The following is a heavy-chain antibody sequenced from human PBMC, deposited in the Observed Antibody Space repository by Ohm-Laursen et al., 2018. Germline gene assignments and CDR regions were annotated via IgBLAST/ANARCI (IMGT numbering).Heavy chain of an antibody. Sequence: SLRLSCTASGFTFDDYAMHWVRQAPGKGLEWVSGISRNSGSIGYADSVKGRFTISRDNAKNSLYLQMNSLRAEDTALYYCATDVGYSYGYYFDYWGQGTLVTVSS. J-gene: IGHJ4*02. CDR1: GFTFDDYA. CDR2: ISRNSGSI. V-gene: IGHV3-9*01. D-gene: IGHD5-18*01. CDR3: ATDVGYSYGYYFDY.